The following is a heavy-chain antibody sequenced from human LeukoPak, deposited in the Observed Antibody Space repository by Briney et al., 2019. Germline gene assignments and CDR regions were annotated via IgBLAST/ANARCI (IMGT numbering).Heavy chain of an antibody. D-gene: IGHD6-6*01. J-gene: IGHJ6*03. V-gene: IGHV4-59*12. Sequence: SETLSLTCTVSGGSISNYYWSWIRQPPGKGLEWIGYIYYSGSTNYNPSLKSRVTISVDTSKNQFSLKLSSVTAADTAVYYCARLYSSSSWGYYYMDVWGKGTTVTVSS. CDR1: GGSISNYY. CDR3: ARLYSSSSWGYYYMDV. CDR2: IYYSGST.